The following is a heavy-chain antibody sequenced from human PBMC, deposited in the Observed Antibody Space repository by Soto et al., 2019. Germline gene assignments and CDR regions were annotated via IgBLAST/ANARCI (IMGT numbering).Heavy chain of an antibody. V-gene: IGHV3-23*01. CDR2: ISGSGGST. Sequence: EVQLLESGGGLVQPGGSLRLSCAASGFTSSSYAMSWVRQAPGKGLEWVSAISGSGGSTYYADSVKGRFTISRDNSKNTLYLQMNSLRAEDTAVYYCAKLIAAAEEETLDYWGQGTLVTVSS. D-gene: IGHD6-13*01. CDR1: GFTSSSYA. J-gene: IGHJ4*02. CDR3: AKLIAAAEEETLDY.